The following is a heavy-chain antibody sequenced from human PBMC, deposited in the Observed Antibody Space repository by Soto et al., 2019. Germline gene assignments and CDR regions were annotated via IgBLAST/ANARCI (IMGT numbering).Heavy chain of an antibody. CDR3: ARDGDDYGSGSAYGMDV. J-gene: IGHJ6*02. D-gene: IGHD3-10*01. CDR1: GGSISSGGYY. CDR2: IYYSGST. Sequence: QVQLQESGPGLVKPSQTLSLTCTVSGGSISSGGYYWSWIRQHPGKGLEWIGYIYYSGSTYYNPSLKSRVTISVDKSKNPFSLKLSYVTAADTAVYCCARDGDDYGSGSAYGMDVWGQGPTVTVSS. V-gene: IGHV4-31*03.